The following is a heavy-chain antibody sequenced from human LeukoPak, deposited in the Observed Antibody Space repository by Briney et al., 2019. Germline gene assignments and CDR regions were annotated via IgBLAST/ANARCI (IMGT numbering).Heavy chain of an antibody. V-gene: IGHV4-4*07. CDR3: ATHVDTAMHFDI. J-gene: IGHJ3*02. D-gene: IGHD5-18*01. Sequence: PSETLSLTCTVSGGSISSYYWSWIRQPAGKGLEWIGRIYTSGSTNYNASLKSRVSMSVDTSKNQFSLKLSSVTAADTAVCYCATHVDTAMHFDIWGQGTMVTVSS. CDR2: IYTSGST. CDR1: GGSISSYY.